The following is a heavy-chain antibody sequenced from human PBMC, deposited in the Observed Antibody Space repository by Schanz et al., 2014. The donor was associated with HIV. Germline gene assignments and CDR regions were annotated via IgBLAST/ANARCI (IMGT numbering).Heavy chain of an antibody. V-gene: IGHV3-33*01. Sequence: QVQLVESGGGVVQPGRSLRLSCAASGFIFSSYVMHWVRQAPGKGLEWVAVIWYDGSNKYYADSVKGRFTISRDNSKKTLYLQMNSLRAEDTAVYYCARGEAITYYYHYYGMDVWGQGTTVTVSS. D-gene: IGHD1-20*01. CDR1: GFIFSSYV. J-gene: IGHJ6*02. CDR3: ARGEAITYYYHYYGMDV. CDR2: IWYDGSNK.